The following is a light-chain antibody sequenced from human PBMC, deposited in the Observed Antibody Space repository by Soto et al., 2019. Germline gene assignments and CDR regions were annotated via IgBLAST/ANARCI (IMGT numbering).Light chain of an antibody. V-gene: IGLV7-46*01. CDR1: AGAVTSGQY. CDR3: LLSYNGVQV. CDR2: DTS. Sequence: QAVVTQEPSLTVSPGGTVTLTCGSSAGAVTSGQYPFWFQQNPGQAPKPLIYDTSRRHSWTPARFSGSLLGGKAALTLSGTQPEDEAEYYCLLSYNGVQVFGGGTKLTVL. J-gene: IGLJ3*02.